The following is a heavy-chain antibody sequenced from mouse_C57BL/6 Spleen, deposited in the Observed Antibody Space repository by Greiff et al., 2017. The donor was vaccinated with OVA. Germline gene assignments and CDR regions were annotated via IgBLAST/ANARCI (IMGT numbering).Heavy chain of an antibody. J-gene: IGHJ2*01. V-gene: IGHV3-1*01. CDR1: GYSITSGYD. CDR3: AREDGHFFDY. D-gene: IGHD1-1*01. CDR2: ISYSGST. Sequence: EVKVEESGPGMVKPSQSLSLTCTVTGYSITSGYDWHWIRHFPGNKLEWMGYISYSGSTNYNPSLKSRISITHDTSKNHFFLKLNSVTTEDTATYYCAREDGHFFDYWGQGTTLTVSS.